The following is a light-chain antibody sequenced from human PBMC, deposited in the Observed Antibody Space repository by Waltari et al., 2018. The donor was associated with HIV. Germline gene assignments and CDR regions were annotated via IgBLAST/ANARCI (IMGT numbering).Light chain of an antibody. J-gene: IGLJ2*01. CDR1: SSDVGGYNY. CDR3: SSYTSSSTTV. CDR2: DVS. Sequence: QSALTQPASVSGSPGPSITISCTGTSSDVGGYNYVSWYQQHPGKAPTLMIYDVSNRPSGVSNRFSGSKSGNTASLTISGLQAEDEADYYCSSYTSSSTTVFGGGTKLTVL. V-gene: IGLV2-14*01.